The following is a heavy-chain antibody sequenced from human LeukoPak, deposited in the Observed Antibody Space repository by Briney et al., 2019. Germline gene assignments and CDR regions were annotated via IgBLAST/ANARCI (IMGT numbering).Heavy chain of an antibody. J-gene: IGHJ4*02. CDR1: RFTFIDYA. CDR3: ASPRGLGIYYFDY. V-gene: IGHV3-23*01. CDR2: ISGGGGAT. D-gene: IGHD3-16*01. Sequence: GGSLRLSCAASRFTFIDYAMSWVRQAPGKGLEWVSPISGGGGATYYADPVKGRFPISRDNCKNTLYLQMNSLRAEDTAVYYCASPRGLGIYYFDYWGQGTLVTVSS.